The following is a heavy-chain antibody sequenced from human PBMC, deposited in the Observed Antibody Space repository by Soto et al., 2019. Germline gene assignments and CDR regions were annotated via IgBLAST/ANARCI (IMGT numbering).Heavy chain of an antibody. D-gene: IGHD1-26*01. CDR1: GYTFTSYA. J-gene: IGHJ4*02. CDR2: INAGNGNT. V-gene: IGHV1-3*01. CDR3: ARDLLVGHHDYCDY. Sequence: QVQLVQSGAEVKKPGASVKVSCKASGYTFTSYAMHWVRQAPGQRLEWMGWINAGNGNTKYSQKFQGRVTISRDTSASTAYMELSSLRSEDTAVYYCARDLLVGHHDYCDYWGRRTLVAVSS.